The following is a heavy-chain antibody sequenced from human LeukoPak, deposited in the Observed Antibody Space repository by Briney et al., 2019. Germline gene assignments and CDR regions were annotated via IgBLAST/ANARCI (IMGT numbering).Heavy chain of an antibody. D-gene: IGHD6-19*01. V-gene: IGHV3-30*02. CDR1: GFTFSSYG. CDR3: AKDRGPHSSGWYYFDY. Sequence: SGGSLRLSCAASGFTFSSYGMHWVRQAPGKGLEWVAFIRYDGSNKYYADSVKGRFTISRDNSKNTLYLQMNSLRAEDTAVYYCAKDRGPHSSGWYYFDYWGQGTLVTVSS. J-gene: IGHJ4*02. CDR2: IRYDGSNK.